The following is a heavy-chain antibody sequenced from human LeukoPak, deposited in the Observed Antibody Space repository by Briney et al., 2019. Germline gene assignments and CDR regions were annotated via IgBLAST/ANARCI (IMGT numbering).Heavy chain of an antibody. D-gene: IGHD3-10*01. CDR3: ARRIISDY. Sequence: ASVKVSCKASGYTFTNYDINWVRQATGQGLEWMGWMNPHSGNTGYAQRFQGRVTMTRNTSISTAYMELSSLRSDDTAVYYCARRIISDYWGQGTLVTVSS. J-gene: IGHJ4*02. CDR2: MNPHSGNT. V-gene: IGHV1-8*01. CDR1: GYTFTNYD.